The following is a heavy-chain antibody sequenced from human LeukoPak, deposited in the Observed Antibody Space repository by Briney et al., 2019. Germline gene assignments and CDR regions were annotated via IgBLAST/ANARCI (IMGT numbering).Heavy chain of an antibody. CDR2: IYYSGST. J-gene: IGHJ6*03. Sequence: SQTLSLTCTVSGGSISSGSYYWSWIRQPAGKGLEWIGSIYYSGSTYYNPSLKNRVTISVDTSKNQFSLKLSSVTAADTAVYYCARQIAYYYYMDVWGKGTTVTVSS. CDR3: ARQIAYYYYMDV. V-gene: IGHV4-39*01. CDR1: GGSISSGSYY.